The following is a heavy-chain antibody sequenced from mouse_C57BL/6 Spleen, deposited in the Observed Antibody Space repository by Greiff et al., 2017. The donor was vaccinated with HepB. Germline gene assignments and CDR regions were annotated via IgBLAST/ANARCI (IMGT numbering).Heavy chain of an antibody. J-gene: IGHJ2*01. CDR2: INPNNGGT. V-gene: IGHV1-26*01. CDR3: ASIYYALYFDY. Sequence: EVQLQQSGPELVKPGASVKISCKASGYTFTDYYMNWVKQSHGKSLEWIGDINPNNGGTSYNQKFKGKATLTVDKSSSTAYMELRSLTSEDSAVYYCASIYYALYFDYWGQGTTLTVSS. D-gene: IGHD1-1*01. CDR1: GYTFTDYY.